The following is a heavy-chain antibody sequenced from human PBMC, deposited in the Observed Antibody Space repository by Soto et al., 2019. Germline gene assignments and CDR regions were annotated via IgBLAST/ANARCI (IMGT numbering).Heavy chain of an antibody. Sequence: QVQLVESGGGVVQPGRSLRLSCAASGFTFSSYGMHWVRQAPGKGLEWVAVISYDGSNKYYADSVKGRFTISRDNSKNTLYLQMNSLRAEDTAVYYCAKDFRYLAAAGSQNFDYWGQGTLVTVSS. D-gene: IGHD6-13*01. V-gene: IGHV3-30*18. CDR2: ISYDGSNK. CDR3: AKDFRYLAAAGSQNFDY. CDR1: GFTFSSYG. J-gene: IGHJ4*02.